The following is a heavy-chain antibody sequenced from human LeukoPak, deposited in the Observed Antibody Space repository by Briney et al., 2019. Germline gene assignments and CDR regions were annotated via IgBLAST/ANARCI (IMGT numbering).Heavy chain of an antibody. Sequence: ASVKVSCKASGYTFTGYYMHWVRQAPGRGLEWMGWINPNSGGTNYAQKFQGRVTMTRDTSISTAYMELSRLRSDDTAVYYCARDRGSSLPIYARPANWFDPWGQGTLVTVSS. V-gene: IGHV1-2*02. D-gene: IGHD6-13*01. CDR1: GYTFTGYY. J-gene: IGHJ5*02. CDR2: INPNSGGT. CDR3: ARDRGSSLPIYARPANWFDP.